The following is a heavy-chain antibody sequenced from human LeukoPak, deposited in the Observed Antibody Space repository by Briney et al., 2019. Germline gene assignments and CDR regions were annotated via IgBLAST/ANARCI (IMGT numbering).Heavy chain of an antibody. J-gene: IGHJ3*02. CDR1: GGTFSSYA. D-gene: IGHD1-1*01. Sequence: ASVKVSCKASGGTFSSYAISWVRQAPGQGLEWMGGIIPIFGTANYAQKFQGRVTITADESTSTAYMELSSLRSEYTAVYYCARDGTAGADAFDIWGQGTMVTVSS. CDR3: ARDGTAGADAFDI. CDR2: IIPIFGTA. V-gene: IGHV1-69*13.